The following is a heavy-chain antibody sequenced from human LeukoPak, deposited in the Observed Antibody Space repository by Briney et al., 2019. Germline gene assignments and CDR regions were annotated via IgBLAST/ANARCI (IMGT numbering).Heavy chain of an antibody. CDR1: GFTFSDYY. Sequence: PGGSLRLSCAASGFTFSDYYMSWIRQAPGKGLEWVSYISSSGSTKYYADSVKGRFTISRDNAKSSFLQMNSLRAEDTAAYYCARDGHAYGRGSPHYWGQGTLVSVSS. J-gene: IGHJ4*02. D-gene: IGHD3-10*01. V-gene: IGHV3-11*01. CDR3: ARDGHAYGRGSPHY. CDR2: ISSSGSTK.